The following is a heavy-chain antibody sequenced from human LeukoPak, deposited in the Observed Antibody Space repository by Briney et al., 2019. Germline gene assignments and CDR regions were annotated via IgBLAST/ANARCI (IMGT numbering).Heavy chain of an antibody. D-gene: IGHD6-19*01. CDR1: GGSISNYY. J-gene: IGHJ5*02. V-gene: IGHV4-4*07. CDR2: IHRSGST. CDR3: ARGIAVAANWFDP. Sequence: SETLSLTCTVSGGSISNYYWSWIRQPAGKGLECIGRIHRSGSTYYNPSLKSRVTISVDTSKNQFSLKLSSVTAADTAVYYCARGIAVAANWFDPWGQGTLVTVSS.